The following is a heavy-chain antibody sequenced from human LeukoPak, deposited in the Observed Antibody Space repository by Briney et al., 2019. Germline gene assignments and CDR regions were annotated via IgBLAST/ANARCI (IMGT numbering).Heavy chain of an antibody. J-gene: IGHJ5*02. Sequence: GGSLRLSCAASGFTFSSYWMHWVRHAPGKGLVWVSRINSDGSSTSYADSVKGRFTISRDNAKNTLYLQMNSLRAEDTAVYYCAREKYQLPPTHWFDPWGQGTLVTVSS. CDR3: AREKYQLPPTHWFDP. V-gene: IGHV3-74*01. CDR1: GFTFSSYW. D-gene: IGHD2-2*01. CDR2: INSDGSST.